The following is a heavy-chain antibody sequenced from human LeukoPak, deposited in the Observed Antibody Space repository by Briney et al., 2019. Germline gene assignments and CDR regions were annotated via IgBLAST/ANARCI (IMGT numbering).Heavy chain of an antibody. V-gene: IGHV4-61*02. CDR1: GGSISSGSYY. CDR3: ARDPGGPI. D-gene: IGHD1-26*01. J-gene: IGHJ3*02. Sequence: PSQTLSLTCTVSGGSISSGSYYWSWIRLPAGKGLEWIGRIYTSGSTNYNPSLKSRVTISVDTSKNQFSLKLSSVTAADTAVYYCARDPGGPIWGQGTMVTVSS. CDR2: IYTSGST.